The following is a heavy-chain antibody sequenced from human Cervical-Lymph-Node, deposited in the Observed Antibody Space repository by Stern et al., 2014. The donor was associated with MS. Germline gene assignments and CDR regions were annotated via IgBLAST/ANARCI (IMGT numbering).Heavy chain of an antibody. J-gene: IGHJ4*02. Sequence: VQLLQSGAEVKKPGSSVKVSCKASGGTFNNDAINWVRQAPGHGLEWMGGIIPLFGTANYAQKFQDRVSITADKSTKTAFLEVSRLTSEDTAVYYCARDSPIFPKPLKGEIDYWGQGTLVTVSS. CDR3: ARDSPIFPKPLKGEIDY. D-gene: IGHD3-16*01. CDR1: GGTFNNDA. CDR2: IIPLFGTA. V-gene: IGHV1-69*06.